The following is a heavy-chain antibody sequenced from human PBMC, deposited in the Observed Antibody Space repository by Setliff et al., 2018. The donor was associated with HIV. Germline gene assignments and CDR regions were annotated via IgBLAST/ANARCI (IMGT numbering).Heavy chain of an antibody. CDR2: IYHSGST. Sequence: SETLSLTCAVSGYSISSGYYWGWIRQPPGKGLEWIGSIYHSGSTYYNPSLKSRVTISVDTTKNQFSLKLSSVAAADTAVYYCAGLSGSYARVWYWGQGTLVTVSS. CDR3: AGLSGSYARVWY. J-gene: IGHJ4*02. V-gene: IGHV4-38-2*01. CDR1: GYSISSGYY. D-gene: IGHD1-26*01.